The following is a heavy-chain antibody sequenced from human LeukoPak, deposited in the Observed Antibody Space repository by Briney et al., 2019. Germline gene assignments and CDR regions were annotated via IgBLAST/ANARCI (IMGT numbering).Heavy chain of an antibody. D-gene: IGHD3-10*01. CDR1: GGSISSSSYS. Sequence: SETLSLTCTVSGGSISSSSYSWGWIRQPPGKGLEWIGSIYYSGSTYYNPSLKSRVTISVDTSKNQFSLKLSSVTAADTAVYYCASVLYYYGSGSYSPVTTAWGQGTLVTVSS. CDR2: IYYSGST. V-gene: IGHV4-39*01. CDR3: ASVLYYYGSGSYSPVTTA. J-gene: IGHJ5*02.